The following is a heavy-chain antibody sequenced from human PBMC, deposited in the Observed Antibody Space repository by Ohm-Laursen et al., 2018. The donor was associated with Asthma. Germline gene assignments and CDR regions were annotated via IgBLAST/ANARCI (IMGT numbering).Heavy chain of an antibody. D-gene: IGHD6-6*01. CDR3: ASLAAQPKKPLYYYGMDV. CDR2: INHSGST. Sequence: SDTLSLTCVVYGGSFSGYYWSWIRQPPGKGLEWIGEINHSGSTNYNPSLKSRVTISVDTSKNQFSLKLSSVTAADTAVYYCASLAAQPKKPLYYYGMDVWGQGTTVTVSS. CDR1: GGSFSGYY. J-gene: IGHJ6*02. V-gene: IGHV4-34*01.